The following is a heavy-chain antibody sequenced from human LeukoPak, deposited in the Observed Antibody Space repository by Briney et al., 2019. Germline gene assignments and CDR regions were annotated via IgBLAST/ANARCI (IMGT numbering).Heavy chain of an antibody. D-gene: IGHD5-18*01. Sequence: PSETLSLTCTVSGGSISSYYWSWIRQPPGKGLEWIGYIYYSGSTNYNPSLKSRVTISVDTSKNQFSLKLSSVTAADTAVYYCARSSGVQLWFLLDYWGQGTLVTVSS. CDR3: ARSSGVQLWFLLDY. CDR1: GGSISSYY. J-gene: IGHJ4*02. CDR2: IYYSGST. V-gene: IGHV4-59*08.